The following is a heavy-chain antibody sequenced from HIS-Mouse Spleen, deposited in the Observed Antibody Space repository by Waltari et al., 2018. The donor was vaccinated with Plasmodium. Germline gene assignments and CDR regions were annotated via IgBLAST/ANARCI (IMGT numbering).Heavy chain of an antibody. CDR3: ARDLSSSRGPGY. V-gene: IGHV3-30-3*01. Sequence: QVQLVESGGGVVQPGRSLRLSWAASGFPFGSYAMPWVRQAPVMGLEGVAVISYDGSNKYYADSVKGRFTISRDNSKNTLYLQMNSLRAEDTAVYYCARDLSSSRGPGYWGQGTLVTVSS. CDR1: GFPFGSYA. CDR2: ISYDGSNK. D-gene: IGHD3-10*01. J-gene: IGHJ4*02.